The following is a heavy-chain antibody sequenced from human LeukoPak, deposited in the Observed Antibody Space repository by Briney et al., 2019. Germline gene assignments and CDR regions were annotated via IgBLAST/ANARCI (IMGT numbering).Heavy chain of an antibody. V-gene: IGHV1-2*02. J-gene: IGHJ4*02. D-gene: IGHD3-9*01. CDR2: INPNSGGR. CDR3: ARSKYDVLTGSPDY. CDR1: GYNFAGFY. Sequence: AAVKVSCKASGYNFAGFYMHWVRQAPGHGLEWMGWINPNSGGRNYAHTFQGRVTVTSDTTMATAYMELTRLTSGDSAMYYCARSKYDVLTGSPDYWGEGTLVTVSS.